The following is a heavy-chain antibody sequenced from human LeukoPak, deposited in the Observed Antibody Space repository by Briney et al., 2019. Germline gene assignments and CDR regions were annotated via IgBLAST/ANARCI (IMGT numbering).Heavy chain of an antibody. CDR2: IYYSGST. Sequence: SETLSLTCTVSGGSISSHYWSWIRQPPGKGLEWIGYIYYSGSTNYNPSLKSRVTISVDTSKNQFSLKLTSLPAAATAVYYCARARYSSGWYDYWGQGTLVTVSS. D-gene: IGHD6-19*01. V-gene: IGHV4-59*11. J-gene: IGHJ5*01. CDR3: ARARYSSGWYDY. CDR1: GGSISSHY.